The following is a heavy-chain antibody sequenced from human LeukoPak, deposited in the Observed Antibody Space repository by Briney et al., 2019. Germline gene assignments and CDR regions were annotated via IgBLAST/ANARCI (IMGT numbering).Heavy chain of an antibody. D-gene: IGHD6-19*01. CDR3: CGSGWFAGPFGY. J-gene: IGHJ4*02. CDR2: MHYSGST. Sequence: PSETLSLTCSVSGGSITNNGYYWGWLRQSPETGLEWIGSMHYSGSTYYNPSLNSRVTISVDTSKNQFSLKLTSVTAADTAVYYCCGSGWFAGPFGYWGQGALVTVSS. CDR1: GGSITNNGYY. V-gene: IGHV4-39*07.